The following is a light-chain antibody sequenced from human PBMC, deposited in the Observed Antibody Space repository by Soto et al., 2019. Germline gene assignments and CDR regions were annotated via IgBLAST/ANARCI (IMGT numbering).Light chain of an antibody. V-gene: IGKV3-11*01. Sequence: EIVLTQSPATLSLSPGERATLSCRASQSVSSYLAWYQQKPGQAPRLLIYDASNRATGIPARFSGSGSGTDFTLTISSLEPEDFVVYYCQQRSNWPPLPFGGGTKVEIK. CDR2: DAS. CDR3: QQRSNWPPLP. J-gene: IGKJ4*01. CDR1: QSVSSY.